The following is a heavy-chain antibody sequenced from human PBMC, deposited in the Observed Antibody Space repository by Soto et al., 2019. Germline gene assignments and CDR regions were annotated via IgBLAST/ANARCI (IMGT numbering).Heavy chain of an antibody. CDR3: ARRVAPIPSGGWFDH. J-gene: IGHJ5*02. D-gene: IGHD2-15*01. CDR1: GFSLSTNGVG. CDR2: IYWDDDK. V-gene: IGHV2-5*02. Sequence: QITLKESGPTLVKPTQTLTLTCTFSGFSLSTNGVGVGWIRQPPGKALEWLAVIYWDDDKRYNPSLKSRLTTTKDTSKNRGDLTVTHMDPVDTATDYCARRVAPIPSGGWFDHWGQGTLVTDFS.